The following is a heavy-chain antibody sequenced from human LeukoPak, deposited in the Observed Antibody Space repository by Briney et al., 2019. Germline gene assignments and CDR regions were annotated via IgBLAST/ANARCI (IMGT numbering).Heavy chain of an antibody. CDR3: SRRGSVPVEYLQC. V-gene: IGHV1-2*02. Sequence: ASVKVSCKASGYTFTGYYIHWVRQAPGQGLEWMGWINPNNGGTNYAQKFQGRITMTRDTSINTAYMELSRLGSDDTAVYYCSRRGSVPVEYLQCWGQGTLITVSS. J-gene: IGHJ1*01. CDR2: INPNNGGT. CDR1: GYTFTGYY. D-gene: IGHD6-19*01.